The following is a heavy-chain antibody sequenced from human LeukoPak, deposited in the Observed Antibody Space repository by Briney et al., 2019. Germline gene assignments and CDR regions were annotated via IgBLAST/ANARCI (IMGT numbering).Heavy chain of an antibody. D-gene: IGHD1-26*01. CDR3: ARLVGATTGATDY. Sequence: GGSLRLSCTASGFNFSYYAMPWVRQAPGKGLAWVALIWFDGSNEYYDDSVKGRFTISRDNSKGSVFLQMNGLTVDDTGVYYCARLVGATTGATDYWGQGSLVSVS. CDR2: IWFDGSNE. CDR1: GFNFSYYA. J-gene: IGHJ4*02. V-gene: IGHV3-33*01.